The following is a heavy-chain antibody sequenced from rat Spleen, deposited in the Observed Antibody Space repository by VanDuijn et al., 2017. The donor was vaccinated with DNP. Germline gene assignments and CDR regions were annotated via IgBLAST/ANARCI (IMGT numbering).Heavy chain of an antibody. V-gene: IGHV5-7*01. CDR1: GFTFINYD. Sequence: EVQLVESGGGLVQPGRSMKLACAASGFTFINYDMAWVRQAPKKGLEWVATISHDGSSTYYRDSVKGRFTVSRDNAKSTLYLQRDSLKSGDTATYYCVRWSSGHFDYWGQGVMVTVSS. CDR2: ISHDGSST. J-gene: IGHJ2*01. D-gene: IGHD4-3*01. CDR3: VRWSSGHFDY.